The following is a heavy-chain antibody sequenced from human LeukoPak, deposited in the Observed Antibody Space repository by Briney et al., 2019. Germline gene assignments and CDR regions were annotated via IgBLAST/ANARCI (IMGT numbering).Heavy chain of an antibody. V-gene: IGHV3-53*01. J-gene: IGHJ4*02. CDR2: IYSGGST. CDR3: AKGNWNDALGYFDY. CDR1: GFTVSSNY. Sequence: PGGSLRLSCAASGFTVSSNYMTWVRQAPGKGLEWVSVIYSGGSTYYADSVKGRFTISRDNSKNTLYLQMNSLRAEDTAVYYCAKGNWNDALGYFDYWGQGTLVTVSS. D-gene: IGHD1-1*01.